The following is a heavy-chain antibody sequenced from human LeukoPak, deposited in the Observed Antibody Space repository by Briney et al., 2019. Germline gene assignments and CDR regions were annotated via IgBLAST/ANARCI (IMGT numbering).Heavy chain of an antibody. CDR2: IIPIFGTA. J-gene: IGHJ6*03. Sequence: SVKVSCKASGGTFSSYAISWVRQAPGQGLEWMGGIIPIFGTANYAQKFQGRVTITADESTSTAYMELSSLRSEDTAVYYCARFQPPTRSIAFLRDRYYMDVWGKGTTVTVSS. V-gene: IGHV1-69*01. D-gene: IGHD6-6*01. CDR1: GGTFSSYA. CDR3: ARFQPPTRSIAFLRDRYYMDV.